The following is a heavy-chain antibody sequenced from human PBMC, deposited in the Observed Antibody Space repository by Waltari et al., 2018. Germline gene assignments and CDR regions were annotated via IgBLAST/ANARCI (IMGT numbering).Heavy chain of an antibody. Sequence: YSPYWMHGARLVPGEGLVWVSGVNADGSSTTYADTVRVRFTISRDNARSTVHLQMSSLIAEDTSVYYCGTLEAVASWGQGTLVIVSS. CDR2: VNADGSST. CDR1: YSPYW. J-gene: IGHJ5*02. V-gene: IGHV3-74*03. CDR3: GTLEAVAS.